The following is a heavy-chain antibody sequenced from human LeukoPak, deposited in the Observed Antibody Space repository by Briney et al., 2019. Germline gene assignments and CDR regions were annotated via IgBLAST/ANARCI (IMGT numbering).Heavy chain of an antibody. D-gene: IGHD6-13*01. CDR2: ISSNGGST. CDR1: GFIFSNYA. Sequence: GRSLRLSCAASGFIFSNYAMHWVRQAPGKGLEYVSAISSNGGSTYYANSVKGRFTISRDNAKNSLYLQMNSLRAEDTAVYYCARDLMGIAYRGAFYYWGQGTLVTVSS. J-gene: IGHJ4*02. V-gene: IGHV3-64*01. CDR3: ARDLMGIAYRGAFYY.